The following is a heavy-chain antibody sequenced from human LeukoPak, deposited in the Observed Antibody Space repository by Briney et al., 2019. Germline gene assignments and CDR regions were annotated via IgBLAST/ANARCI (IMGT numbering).Heavy chain of an antibody. CDR3: VKDLTGTWSFDY. V-gene: IGHV3-64D*06. CDR2: IGPNGAST. D-gene: IGHD3-9*01. CDR1: VFDFSNHF. J-gene: IGHJ4*02. Sequence: GGSMRLSCSTSVFDFSNHFINWVRQAPWKGLEYVSSIGPNGASTLYADSVKGRFTISRDNSKNALYLQLTSLRLEDTALYYCVKDLTGTWSFDYWGQGTLVTVSS.